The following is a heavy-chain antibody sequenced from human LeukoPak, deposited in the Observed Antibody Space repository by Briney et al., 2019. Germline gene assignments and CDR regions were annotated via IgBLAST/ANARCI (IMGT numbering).Heavy chain of an antibody. J-gene: IGHJ4*02. CDR1: GYSFTSYW. CDR2: IYPGDSDT. D-gene: IGHD3-10*01. V-gene: IGHV5-51*01. CDR3: ALTYYYASGSYRY. Sequence: GESLKISCKGSGYSFTSYWIGWVRQMPGKGLEWMGNIYPGDSDTRYSPSFQGQVTISADKSTSTAYLQWISLKASDSAMFYCALTYYYASGSYRYWGQGTLVTVSS.